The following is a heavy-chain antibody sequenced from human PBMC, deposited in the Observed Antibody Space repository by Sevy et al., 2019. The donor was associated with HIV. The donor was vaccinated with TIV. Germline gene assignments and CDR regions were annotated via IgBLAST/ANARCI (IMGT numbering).Heavy chain of an antibody. V-gene: IGHV3-73*01. Sequence: GGSLRLSCAASGFTLSGSAMQWVRQASGKGLEWVGRIRSKGNSYATAYAASVKGRFTISRDDSKNTVYLQMNSLKTEETAVYYCTRGGARDSSSWYDYFDYWGQGPLVTVSS. J-gene: IGHJ4*02. CDR3: TRGGARDSSSWYDYFDY. CDR1: GFTLSGSA. D-gene: IGHD6-13*01. CDR2: IRSKGNSYAT.